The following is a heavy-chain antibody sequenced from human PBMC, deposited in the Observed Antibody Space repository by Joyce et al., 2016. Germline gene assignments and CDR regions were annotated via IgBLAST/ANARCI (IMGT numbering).Heavy chain of an antibody. V-gene: IGHV4-59*01. J-gene: IGHJ1*01. CDR2: IYYSGST. D-gene: IGHD3-16*01. Sequence: QVQLQGSGPGLVKPSETLSLTCTVSGASINSYYWNWIRQPPGKGLEWIGHIYYSGSTNYNPSLKSRVTISVDTSKNQFALNLRAVTAADTAVYYWARGGGVHNAYAEYFQHWGQGTLVTVSS. CDR1: GASINSYY. CDR3: ARGGGVHNAYAEYFQH.